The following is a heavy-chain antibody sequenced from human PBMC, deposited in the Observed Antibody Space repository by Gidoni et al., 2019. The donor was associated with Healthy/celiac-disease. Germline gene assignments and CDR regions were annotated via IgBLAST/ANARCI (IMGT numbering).Heavy chain of an antibody. V-gene: IGHV4-59*01. D-gene: IGHD3-3*01. CDR2: IYYSGST. J-gene: IGHJ6*03. CDR3: ARSDFGYYYYYMDV. CDR1: GGSISSYY. Sequence: QVQLQESGPGLVKPSETLSLTCTVPGGSISSYYWSWIRQPPGKGLEWIGYIYYSGSTNYNPSLKSRVTISVDTSKNQFSLKLSSVTAADTAVYYCARSDFGYYYYYMDVWGKGTTVTVSS.